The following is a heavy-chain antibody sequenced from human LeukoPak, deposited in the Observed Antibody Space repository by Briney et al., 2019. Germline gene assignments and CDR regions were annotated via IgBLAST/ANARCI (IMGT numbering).Heavy chain of an antibody. CDR2: IKVSGGRT. CDR1: GYTFSGFY. V-gene: IGHV1-46*01. J-gene: IGHJ4*02. CDR3: AREPPDSYYFDN. Sequence: ASVKVSCKASGYTFSGFYVHWVRQAPGQGLEWMGIIKVSGGRTEYAQKFQGRVTVTRDMSTSTVYMELNNLRSEDTAVYYCAREPPDSYYFDNWGQGTLVTVSS. D-gene: IGHD6-6*01.